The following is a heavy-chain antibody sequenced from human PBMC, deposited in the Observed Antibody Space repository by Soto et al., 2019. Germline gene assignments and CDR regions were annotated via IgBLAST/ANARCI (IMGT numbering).Heavy chain of an antibody. CDR1: GFTFASYH. Sequence: EVQLVESGGGLVMPGGSLRLSCAASGFTFASYHMSWVRQAPGKGLDWVSSINPSSSHIYYADAVRGRFTISRDDSNNSLYLHMNSLRTGDVAIYYCARGYCGGVGCYLRRDAFDVWGQGTTVMVSS. CDR2: INPSSSHI. CDR3: ARGYCGGVGCYLRRDAFDV. J-gene: IGHJ3*01. V-gene: IGHV3-21*02. D-gene: IGHD2-15*01.